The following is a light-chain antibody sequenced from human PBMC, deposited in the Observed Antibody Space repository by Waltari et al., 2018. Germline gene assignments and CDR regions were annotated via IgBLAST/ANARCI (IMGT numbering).Light chain of an antibody. V-gene: IGLV1-44*01. CDR1: SSSSVSNP. CDR2: RNN. J-gene: IGLJ2*01. Sequence: QSVLTQPPSESGTPGQRVTISCSGSSSSSVSNPVNWYQQLPATAPKLISNRNNRRPSGGPDRFSGSRSGTSASLAISGLQSEDEADYYCAAWDDSLNGVVFGGGTKLTVL. CDR3: AAWDDSLNGVV.